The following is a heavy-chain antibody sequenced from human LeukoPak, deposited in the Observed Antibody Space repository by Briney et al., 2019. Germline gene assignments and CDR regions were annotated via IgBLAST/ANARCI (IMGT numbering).Heavy chain of an antibody. Sequence: GGPLRLSCAASGFTFSDYWIHWVRHAPGKGLVWVSRINTDGSITNYADSVKGRFSISRDNAKNTLYLQMSSLRAEDTAVYYCARDRGPRTGFMVREAYDYWGQGTLVTVSS. D-gene: IGHD3-10*01. CDR3: ARDRGPRTGFMVREAYDY. CDR2: INTDGSIT. CDR1: GFTFSDYW. J-gene: IGHJ4*02. V-gene: IGHV3-74*01.